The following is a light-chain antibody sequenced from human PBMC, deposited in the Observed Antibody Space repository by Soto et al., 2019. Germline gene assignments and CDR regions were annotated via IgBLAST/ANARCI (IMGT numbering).Light chain of an antibody. V-gene: IGKV3D-11*01. J-gene: IGKJ4*01. CDR2: GAS. CDR3: QVHINWLLS. Sequence: PATLSVSPGEGATLSCRASQGIGDTLAWYQHKPGQAPRLLIYGASSRATGIPDRFSGSGSGADFTLTISSLEPEDFALYCCQVHINWLLSSGGGTKVAIK. CDR1: QGIGDT.